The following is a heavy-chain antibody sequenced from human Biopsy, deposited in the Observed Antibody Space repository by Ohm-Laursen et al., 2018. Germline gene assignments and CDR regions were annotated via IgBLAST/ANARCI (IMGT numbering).Heavy chain of an antibody. CDR1: GGSISNNNYY. Sequence: GTLSLTCTVSGGSISNNNYYWGWIRQPPGKGLEWIGSIFYRGSTHYKPSLKGRVNISVDTSKNQFSLKLNSVTAADTAVYYCARDYDTSGYYYVSWGQGTLVTVSS. CDR2: IFYRGST. CDR3: ARDYDTSGYYYVS. V-gene: IGHV4-39*01. J-gene: IGHJ5*02. D-gene: IGHD3-22*01.